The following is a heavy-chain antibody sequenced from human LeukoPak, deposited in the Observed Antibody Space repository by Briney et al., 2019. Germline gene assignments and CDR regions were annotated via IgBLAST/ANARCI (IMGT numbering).Heavy chain of an antibody. CDR3: ARVVPGGNDAFDI. D-gene: IGHD4-23*01. J-gene: IGHJ3*02. V-gene: IGHV1-2*02. Sequence: ASVKVSCKASGYTFTGYYMHWVRQAPGQGLEWMGRINPNSGGTNYAQKFQGRVTMTRDTSISTAYMELSRLRSDDTAVYYCARVVPGGNDAFDIWGQGTMVTVSS. CDR2: INPNSGGT. CDR1: GYTFTGYY.